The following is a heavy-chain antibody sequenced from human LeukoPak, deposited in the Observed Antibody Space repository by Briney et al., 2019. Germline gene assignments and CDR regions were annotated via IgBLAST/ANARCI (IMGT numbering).Heavy chain of an antibody. Sequence: GGSLRLSCAASGFTFSSYEMKWVRQAPGKGLEGLSYISSRSSTIYYADSVKGRFSIFRVNAKNSLYLQMNSLRDDETAIYYCARDSSAIEPFAYWGQGTLVTVSS. V-gene: IGHV3-48*03. CDR1: GFTFSSYE. CDR2: ISSRSSTI. J-gene: IGHJ4*02. CDR3: ARDSSAIEPFAY.